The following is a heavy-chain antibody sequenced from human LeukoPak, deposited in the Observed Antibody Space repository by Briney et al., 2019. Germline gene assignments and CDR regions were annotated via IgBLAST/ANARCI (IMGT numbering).Heavy chain of an antibody. D-gene: IGHD2-15*01. CDR3: ARTYCSGGSCHFDY. CDR1: GGSIRSYY. J-gene: IGHJ4*02. V-gene: IGHV4-59*08. CDR2: IFYSGTT. Sequence: SETLSLTCTVCGGSIRSYYWSWLRQPPGKGLEWVGYIFYSGTTDSNPSLKSRVTISVDTSKNQFSLKLSAVTAADTAGYYCARTYCSGGSCHFDYWGQGTLVTVTS.